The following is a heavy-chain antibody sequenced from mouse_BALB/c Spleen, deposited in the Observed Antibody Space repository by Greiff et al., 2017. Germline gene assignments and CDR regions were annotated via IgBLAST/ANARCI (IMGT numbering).Heavy chain of an antibody. Sequence: EVQLVESGGDLVKPGGSLKLSCAASGFTFSSYGMSWVRQTPDKRLEWVATISSGGSYTYYPDSVKGRFTISRDNAKNTLYLQMSSLKSEDTAMYYCARWLLRDAMDYWGQGTSVTVSS. D-gene: IGHD2-3*01. CDR3: ARWLLRDAMDY. CDR1: GFTFSSYG. V-gene: IGHV5-6*01. CDR2: ISSGGSYT. J-gene: IGHJ4*01.